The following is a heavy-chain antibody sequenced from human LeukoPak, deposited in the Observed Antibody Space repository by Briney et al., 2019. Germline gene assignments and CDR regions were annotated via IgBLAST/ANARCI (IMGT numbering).Heavy chain of an antibody. Sequence: VASVKVSCKASGGTFSSYAISWVRQAPGQGLEWMGGIIPIFGTANYAQKFQGRVTITADESTSTAYMELSSLRSEDTAVYYCASSLGSAFDYWGQGTLVTVSS. D-gene: IGHD5-12*01. J-gene: IGHJ4*02. CDR2: IIPIFGTA. CDR3: ASSLGSAFDY. CDR1: GGTFSSYA. V-gene: IGHV1-69*01.